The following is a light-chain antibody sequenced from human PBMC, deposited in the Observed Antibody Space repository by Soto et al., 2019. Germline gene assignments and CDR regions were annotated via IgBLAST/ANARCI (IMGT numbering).Light chain of an antibody. V-gene: IGLV1-51*01. CDR2: DDN. J-gene: IGLJ1*01. Sequence: QSVLTQPPSVSAAPGQKATISCSGSSSNIGGNSVSWYQQLPGTAPKLLIYDDNKRPSGIPDRFPGSKSGTSATLGITGFQTGDEADYYCGSWDSSLSAYVFGTGTKVTVL. CDR1: SSNIGGNS. CDR3: GSWDSSLSAYV.